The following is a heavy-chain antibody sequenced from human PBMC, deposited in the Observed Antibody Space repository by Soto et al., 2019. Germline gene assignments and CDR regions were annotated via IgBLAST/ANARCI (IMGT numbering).Heavy chain of an antibody. D-gene: IGHD3-3*01. J-gene: IGHJ6*02. CDR3: AKGPTILGAVISVDYYYGMYG. Sequence: GALRGSCTVPGFTCSSSAMSWVRQAPGRGLEWVSGISGSGAGTYYADSVKGRFTISRDNSKNTLYLQMSGLRAEDTAVYYCAKGPTILGAVISVDYYYGMYGGGQGTPVTVSS. CDR2: ISGSGAGT. CDR1: GFTCSSSA. V-gene: IGHV3-23*01.